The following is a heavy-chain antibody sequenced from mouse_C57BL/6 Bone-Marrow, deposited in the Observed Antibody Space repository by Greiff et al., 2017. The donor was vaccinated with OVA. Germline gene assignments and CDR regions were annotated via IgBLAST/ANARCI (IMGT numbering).Heavy chain of an antibody. CDR3: TRYYYYGSPDY. Sequence: EVKLVESGEGLVKPGGSLKLSCAASGFTFSSYAMSWVRQTPEKRLEWVAYISSGGDYIYYADTVKGRFTISRDNTRNTLYLQMSSLKSEDTAMYYCTRYYYYGSPDYWGQRTSVTVSS. CDR2: ISSGGDYI. D-gene: IGHD1-1*01. V-gene: IGHV5-9-1*02. CDR1: GFTFSSYA. J-gene: IGHJ4*01.